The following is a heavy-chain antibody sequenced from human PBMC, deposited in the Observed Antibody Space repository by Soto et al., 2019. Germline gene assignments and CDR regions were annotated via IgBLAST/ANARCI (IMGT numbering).Heavy chain of an antibody. CDR3: AADYYDTSGYYFAY. CDR2: IIPIFGTA. Sequence: SVKVSCKASGGTFSSYAITRVRQAPGQGLEWMGGIIPIFGTANYAQKRQGRVTITADESTSTAYMELSSLRSEDTAVYYCAADYYDTSGYYFAYWGQGTLVTVSS. V-gene: IGHV1-69*13. J-gene: IGHJ4*02. D-gene: IGHD3-22*01. CDR1: GGTFSSYA.